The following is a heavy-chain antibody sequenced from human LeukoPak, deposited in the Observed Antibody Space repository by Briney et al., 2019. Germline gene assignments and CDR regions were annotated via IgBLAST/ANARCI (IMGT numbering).Heavy chain of an antibody. J-gene: IGHJ4*02. V-gene: IGHV3-48*01. D-gene: IGHD1-26*01. CDR2: ISSSSSTI. Sequence: PGGSLRLSCAASGFTFSSYSMNWVRQAPGKGLEWVSYISSSSSTIYYADSVKGRFTISRDNSKNTLYLQMNSLRAEDTAVYYCARDGAVGATVKWGQGTLVTVSS. CDR1: GFTFSSYS. CDR3: ARDGAVGATVK.